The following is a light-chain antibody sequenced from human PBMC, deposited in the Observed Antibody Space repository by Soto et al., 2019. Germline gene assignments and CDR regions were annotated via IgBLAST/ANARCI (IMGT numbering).Light chain of an antibody. V-gene: IGLV2-14*03. J-gene: IGLJ7*01. Sequence: QSALTQPASVSGSPGQSITISCTGTCSDVGGYDYVSWYQHHPGKAPKLMIFDVSHRPSGVSDGFSGSKSGNTASLTISGLQAEDEADYYCSSYTSTNIPIFGGGTQLTVL. CDR3: SSYTSTNIPI. CDR2: DVS. CDR1: CSDVGGYDY.